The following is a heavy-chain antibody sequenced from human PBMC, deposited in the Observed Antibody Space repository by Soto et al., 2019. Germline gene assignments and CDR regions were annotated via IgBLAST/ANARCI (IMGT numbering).Heavy chain of an antibody. CDR1: GGLFSSYA. V-gene: IGHV1-69*01. Sequence: QEQLVQSGAEVKKSGSSVKVSCKDTGGLFSSYAVSWVRQAPGQGLEWMGGIIPVVDTVYYAQKFQGRVTITADESTNTAYRELSSLRSEDTAMYYCARGGSGYVWFNEFWGQGTLVTVSS. J-gene: IGHJ4*02. CDR3: ARGGSGYVWFNEF. CDR2: IIPVVDTV. D-gene: IGHD3-22*01.